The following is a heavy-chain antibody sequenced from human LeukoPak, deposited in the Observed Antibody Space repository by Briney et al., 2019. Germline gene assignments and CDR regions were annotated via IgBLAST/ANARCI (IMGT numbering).Heavy chain of an antibody. CDR3: ARVSVITQYNGSPDYFAS. Sequence: GGSLRLSCAASGFTFSSYGMHWVRQAPGKGLEWVTFIRFDGSNKYYSDSVKGRFTISRDNSKNTLYLQMNSLRAEDTAVYSCARVSVITQYNGSPDYFASWGQGTLLTVSS. V-gene: IGHV3-30*02. CDR2: IRFDGSNK. J-gene: IGHJ4*02. CDR1: GFTFSSYG. D-gene: IGHD1-26*01.